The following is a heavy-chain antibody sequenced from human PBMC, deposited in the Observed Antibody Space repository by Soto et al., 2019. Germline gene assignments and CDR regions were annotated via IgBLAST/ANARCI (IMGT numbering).Heavy chain of an antibody. Sequence: GGSLRLSYAASGFTFSSYSMNWVRQAPGKGLEWVSYISSSSSTIYYADSVKGRFTISRDNAKNSLYLQMNSLRAEDTAVYYCARDARVRGANTNWFEFDYWGQGTLVTVSS. CDR1: GFTFSSYS. CDR3: ARDARVRGANTNWFEFDY. D-gene: IGHD3-10*01. CDR2: ISSSSSTI. V-gene: IGHV3-48*01. J-gene: IGHJ4*02.